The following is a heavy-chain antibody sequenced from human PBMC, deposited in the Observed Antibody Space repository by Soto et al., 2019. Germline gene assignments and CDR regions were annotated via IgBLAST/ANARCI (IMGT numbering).Heavy chain of an antibody. CDR2: IYYSGST. CDR1: GGSIRSYY. Sequence: QVQLQESGPGLVKPSETLSLTCTVSGGSIRSYYWSWIRQAPGKGLEWNGYIYYSGSTYYNPSLKSRPAISVDTSKNQFSLKLSSVTAADTAVYYCAGERGCYYWGQGTLVTVSS. V-gene: IGHV4-59*01. J-gene: IGHJ4*02. CDR3: AGERGCYY. D-gene: IGHD2-15*01.